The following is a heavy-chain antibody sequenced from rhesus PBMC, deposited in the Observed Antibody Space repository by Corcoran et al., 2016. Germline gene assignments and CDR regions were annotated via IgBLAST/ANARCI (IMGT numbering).Heavy chain of an antibody. D-gene: IGHD2-27*01. CDR3: ARDLGYCSGIYCYVLDY. V-gene: IGHV3S5*01. CDR1: GFTFSSYG. J-gene: IGHJ4*01. CDR2: INSGGGST. Sequence: EVQLVETGGGLVQPGGSLKLSCAASGFTFSSYGMSWVRQAPGKGLEWVSAINSGGGSTYYADSVKGRFTISRDNSKNTLSLQMNSLRAEDTAVYYCARDLGYCSGIYCYVLDYWGQGVLVTVSS.